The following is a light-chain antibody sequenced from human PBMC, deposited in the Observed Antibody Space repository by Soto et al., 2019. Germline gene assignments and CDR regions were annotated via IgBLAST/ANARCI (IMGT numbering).Light chain of an antibody. CDR1: QSFLYNSNNKNY. CDR2: WAS. Sequence: DIVMTQSPDSLAVSLGERATINCKSSQSFLYNSNNKNYLAWYQQKAGQPPKLLIYWASTRESGVPDRFSGSGSGTDFTLTISSLQAEDVAVYYCQQYHDTPRTFGQGTKVEIK. J-gene: IGKJ1*01. CDR3: QQYHDTPRT. V-gene: IGKV4-1*01.